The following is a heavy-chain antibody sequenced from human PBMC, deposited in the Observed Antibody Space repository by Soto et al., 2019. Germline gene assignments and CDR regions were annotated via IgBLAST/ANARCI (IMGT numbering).Heavy chain of an antibody. V-gene: IGHV1-46*01. CDR2: INPSGGST. D-gene: IGHD3-16*01. J-gene: IGHJ3*02. Sequence: ASVKVSCKASGYTFTSYYIHWVRQAPGQGLEWMGIINPSGGSTNSAQKFQGRVTITRDTSASTAYMELSSLRSEDTAVYYCARSPTFGGFDIWGQGTMVTVSS. CDR1: GYTFTSYY. CDR3: ARSPTFGGFDI.